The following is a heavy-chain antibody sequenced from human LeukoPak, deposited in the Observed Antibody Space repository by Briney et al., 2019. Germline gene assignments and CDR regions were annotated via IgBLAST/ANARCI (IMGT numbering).Heavy chain of an antibody. CDR2: IYNTGRT. CDR1: GVSISSNKFY. J-gene: IGHJ3*01. Sequence: SETLSLTCAVSGVSISSNKFYWGWIRQPPGKTLEWIASIYNTGRTYSNPSLKSRVGIFVDTSQNQFSLNLTSVTAADTAVYFCASGEQWRDDVFDVWGQGTMLTVSS. D-gene: IGHD1/OR15-1a*01. CDR3: ASGEQWRDDVFDV. V-gene: IGHV4-39*01.